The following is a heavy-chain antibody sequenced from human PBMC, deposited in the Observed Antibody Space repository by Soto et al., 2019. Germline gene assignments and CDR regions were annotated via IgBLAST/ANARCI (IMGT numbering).Heavy chain of an antibody. CDR2: IYYSGST. CDR3: ARDIVATISYFDY. V-gene: IGHV4-31*03. Sequence: SETLSLTCTVSGGSISSGGYYWRWIRQHPGKGLEWIGYIYYSGSTYYNPSLKSRVTISVDTSKNQFSLKLSSLRSEDTAVYYCARDIVATISYFDYWGQGTLVTVSS. J-gene: IGHJ4*01. CDR1: GGSISSGGYY. D-gene: IGHD5-12*01.